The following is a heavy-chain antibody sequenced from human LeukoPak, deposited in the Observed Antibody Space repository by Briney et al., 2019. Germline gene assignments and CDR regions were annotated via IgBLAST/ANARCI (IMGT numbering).Heavy chain of an antibody. V-gene: IGHV4-30-2*01. CDR3: ARDGGTTSNPSHDTFAI. J-gene: IGHJ3*02. Sequence: SQTLSFTCTVSGGSISSGANYWSWIRQPPGRGLEWIGYISHSESAYYSPSLESRITISVDRSKNQFSLKLKSVTAADTAIYYCARDGGTTSNPSHDTFAIWGQGTMVAVSS. CDR2: ISHSESA. CDR1: GGSISSGANY. D-gene: IGHD4-11*01.